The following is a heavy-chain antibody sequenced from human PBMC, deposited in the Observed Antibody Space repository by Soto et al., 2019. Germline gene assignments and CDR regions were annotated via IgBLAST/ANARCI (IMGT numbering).Heavy chain of an antibody. J-gene: IGHJ4*02. D-gene: IGHD3-22*01. CDR1: GGSFSGYY. CDR3: ARIYDSSGTTFDY. CDR2: INHSGST. Sequence: QVQLQQWGAGLLKPSETLSLTCAVYGGSFSGYYWSWIRQPPGKGLEWIGEINHSGSTNYNPSLKSRVTISVDTSKHQFSLKLSSVTAADTAVYYCARIYDSSGTTFDYWGQGTLVTVSS. V-gene: IGHV4-34*01.